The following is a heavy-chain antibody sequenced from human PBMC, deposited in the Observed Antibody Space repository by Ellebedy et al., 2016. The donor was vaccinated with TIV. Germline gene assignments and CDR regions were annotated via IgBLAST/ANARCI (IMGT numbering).Heavy chain of an antibody. Sequence: MPSETLSLTCAVYGGSFSGYYWSWIRQPPGKGLEWIGYIYYSGSTNYNPSLKSRVTISVDTSKNQFSLKLSSVTAADTAVYYCARGAYLGAYFDWLLSPNENMNYYYGMDVWGQGTTVTVSS. CDR3: ARGAYLGAYFDWLLSPNENMNYYYGMDV. J-gene: IGHJ6*02. D-gene: IGHD3-9*01. V-gene: IGHV4-59*08. CDR1: GGSFSGYY. CDR2: IYYSGST.